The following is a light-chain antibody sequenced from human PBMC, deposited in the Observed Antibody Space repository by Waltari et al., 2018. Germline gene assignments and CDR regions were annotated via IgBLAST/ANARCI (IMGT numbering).Light chain of an antibody. Sequence: EIVLTQSPGTLSLSPGERATLSCRATQSVSSSHLAWYQQKPGQAPRLLISGASSRATGIPDRFSASGSGTDFTLTISRLEPEDFATYYCQQYGSSFPVTYGQGTRLEIK. J-gene: IGKJ5*01. CDR1: QSVSSSH. CDR2: GAS. V-gene: IGKV3-20*01. CDR3: QQYGSSFPVT.